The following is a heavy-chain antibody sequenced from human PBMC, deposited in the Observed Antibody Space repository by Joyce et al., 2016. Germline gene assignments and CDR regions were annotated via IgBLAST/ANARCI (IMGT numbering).Heavy chain of an antibody. Sequence: QVQLVQSGAEVKKPGASVKVSCKASGYTFTNYGISWVRQAPGQGLEWMGWISAYNGNTNYAHKLQGRVTMTTDTSTSTAYMELRSLRSDDSAVYYCARDLNRVAAAGTYFDYWGQGTLVTVSS. CDR1: GYTFTNYG. J-gene: IGHJ4*02. V-gene: IGHV1-18*01. D-gene: IGHD6-13*01. CDR2: ISAYNGNT. CDR3: ARDLNRVAAAGTYFDY.